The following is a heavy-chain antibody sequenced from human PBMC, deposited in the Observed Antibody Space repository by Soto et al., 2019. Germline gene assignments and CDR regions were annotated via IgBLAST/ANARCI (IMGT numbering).Heavy chain of an antibody. J-gene: IGHJ4*02. V-gene: IGHV3-13*01. CDR1: GFTFSSYD. CDR2: IGTAGDT. Sequence: PGGSLRLSCAASGFTFSSYDMHWFRQATGKGLEWVSAIGTAGDTYYPGSVKGRFTISRENAKNSLYLQMNSLRAEDTAVYYCARASGYSYGSPIDFDYWGQGTLVTVS. CDR3: ARASGYSYGSPIDFDY. D-gene: IGHD5-18*01.